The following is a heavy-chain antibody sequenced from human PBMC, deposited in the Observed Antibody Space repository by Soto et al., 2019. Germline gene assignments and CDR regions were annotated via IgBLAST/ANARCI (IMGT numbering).Heavy chain of an antibody. CDR2: TYHTGST. V-gene: IGHV4-59*13. Sequence: SETLSLTCTISGGSFGTNYWSWIRQAPGKGLEWIGYTYHTGSTKYNPSLKSRATISVDTSKNQFSLTLNSAAAADTAVYYCATDSAGRGPFDPWGQGSLVTVSS. CDR3: ATDSAGRGPFDP. CDR1: GGSFGTNY. D-gene: IGHD3-10*01. J-gene: IGHJ5*02.